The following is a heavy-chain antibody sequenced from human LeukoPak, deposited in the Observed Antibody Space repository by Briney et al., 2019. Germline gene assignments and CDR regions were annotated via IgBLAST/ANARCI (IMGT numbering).Heavy chain of an antibody. CDR2: IWYDGSNK. Sequence: PGRSLRLSCAASGFTFSSYGMHWVRQAPGKGLEWVAVIWYDGSNKYYADSVKGRFTISRDNSKNTLYLQMNSLRAEDTAVYYCARDLDDSSGYPLFDPWGQGTLVTVSS. CDR1: GFTFSSYG. CDR3: ARDLDDSSGYPLFDP. J-gene: IGHJ5*02. D-gene: IGHD3-22*01. V-gene: IGHV3-33*01.